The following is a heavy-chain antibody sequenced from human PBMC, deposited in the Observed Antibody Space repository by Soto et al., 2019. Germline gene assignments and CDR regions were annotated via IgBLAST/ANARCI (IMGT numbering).Heavy chain of an antibody. J-gene: IGHJ4*02. D-gene: IGHD3-10*01. CDR2: IYYSGST. CDR1: GGSISSYY. CDR3: ARLERGRTGSMVRGVIIDY. V-gene: IGHV4-59*08. Sequence: TLSLTCTVSGGSISSYYWSWIRQPPGKGLEWIGYIYYSGSTNYTPSLKSRVTISVDTSKNQFSLKLSTVTAADTAVYYCARLERGRTGSMVRGVIIDYWGQGTLVTVSS.